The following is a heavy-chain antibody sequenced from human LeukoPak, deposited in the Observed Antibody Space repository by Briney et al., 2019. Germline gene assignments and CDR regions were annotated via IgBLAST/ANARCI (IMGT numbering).Heavy chain of an antibody. Sequence: PGRSLRLSCAAPGFTFSSYAMSWVRQAPGKGLEWVSTIRNNGGNTYFADSVKGRFSISRDNSKNTLYLQMNSLGAEDTAVYYRAKDRADGYNPIDFWGQGTLVTVSS. CDR2: IRNNGGNT. D-gene: IGHD5-24*01. J-gene: IGHJ4*02. CDR3: AKDRADGYNPIDF. CDR1: GFTFSSYA. V-gene: IGHV3-23*01.